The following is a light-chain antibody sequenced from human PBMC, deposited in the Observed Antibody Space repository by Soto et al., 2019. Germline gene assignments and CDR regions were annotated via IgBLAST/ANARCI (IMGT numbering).Light chain of an antibody. CDR1: QSVNSK. J-gene: IGKJ1*01. Sequence: EIVMTQSPATLSVSPGERATLSCRASQSVNSKLAWYQGKPGQAPRLLVYDASTRATDIPARFSGSGSGTEFTLTISSLQSEDFAVYYCQQYNNWPPGTFGQGTKVEIK. CDR3: QQYNNWPPGT. V-gene: IGKV3-15*01. CDR2: DAS.